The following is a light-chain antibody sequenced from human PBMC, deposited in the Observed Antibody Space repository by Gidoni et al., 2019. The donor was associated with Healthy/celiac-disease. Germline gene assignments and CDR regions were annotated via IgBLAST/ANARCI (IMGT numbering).Light chain of an antibody. CDR3: QQYNSYSHGT. CDR2: KAS. CDR1: QSISSW. Sequence: DIQMTQSPSTLSASVGDRVTITCRASQSISSWLAWYQQKPGKAPKLLIYKASSLESGVPSRCSSSRSGTEFTLTISSLQPDDFATYYCQQYNSYSHGTFGQGTKLEIK. V-gene: IGKV1-5*03. J-gene: IGKJ2*02.